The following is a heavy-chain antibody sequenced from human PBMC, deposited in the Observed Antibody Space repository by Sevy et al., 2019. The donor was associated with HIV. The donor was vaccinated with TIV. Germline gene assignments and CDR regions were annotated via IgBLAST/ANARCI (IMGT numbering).Heavy chain of an antibody. V-gene: IGHV3-20*04. D-gene: IGHD3-9*01. CDR3: ARDHGDISTGYYTRVAFDY. J-gene: IGHJ4*02. CDR2: INWNGGST. Sequence: LGGSLRLSCAASGFTFDDYGMSWVRQAPGKGLEWVSGINWNGGSTGYADSVKGRFTISRDNAKNSLYLQMNSLRAEDTALYYCARDHGDISTGYYTRVAFDYWGQGTLVTVSS. CDR1: GFTFDDYG.